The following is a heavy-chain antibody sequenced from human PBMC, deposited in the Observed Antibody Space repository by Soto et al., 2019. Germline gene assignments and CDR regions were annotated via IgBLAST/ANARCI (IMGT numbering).Heavy chain of an antibody. V-gene: IGHV4-39*01. D-gene: IGHD3-16*01. CDR3: ARHDTVLRQGYDLGLDY. J-gene: IGHJ4*02. CDR2: IHYRGST. Sequence: QLQLQESSPGLVKPSETLSLTCSVSGGSISSRNYYWGWIRQPPGKGLEWIGNIHYRGSTYYNPSLKSRVTISVDASKNQFSLRLSSVTAADTAVYYCARHDTVLRQGYDLGLDYWGQGTLVTVSS. CDR1: GGSISSRNYY.